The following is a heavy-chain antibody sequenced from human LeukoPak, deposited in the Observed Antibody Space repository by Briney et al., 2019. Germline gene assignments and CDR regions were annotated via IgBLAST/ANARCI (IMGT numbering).Heavy chain of an antibody. CDR2: IYTSGST. J-gene: IGHJ5*02. CDR1: IGSISSYY. CDR3: AGTYYYGSGSYRNWFDP. Sequence: PSETLSLTCTVSIGSISSYYWSWIRQPAGKGLEWIGRIYTSGSTNYNPSLKSRLTMLVDTSKNQFSLKLSSVTAADTAVYYCAGTYYYGSGSYRNWFDPWGQGTLVTVSS. D-gene: IGHD3-10*01. V-gene: IGHV4-4*07.